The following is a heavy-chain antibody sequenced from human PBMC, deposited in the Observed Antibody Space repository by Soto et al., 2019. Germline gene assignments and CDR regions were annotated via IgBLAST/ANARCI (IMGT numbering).Heavy chain of an antibody. D-gene: IGHD2-8*01. CDR2: ISSSSSYI. J-gene: IGHJ4*02. Sequence: PGGSLRLSCAASGFTFSSYSMNWVRQAPGKGLEWVSSISSSSSYIYYADSVKGRFTIPRDNAKNSLYLQMNSLRAEDTAVYFCVRDSSRYLVLKYWGQGTLVTVSS. CDR3: VRDSSRYLVLKY. V-gene: IGHV3-21*01. CDR1: GFTFSSYS.